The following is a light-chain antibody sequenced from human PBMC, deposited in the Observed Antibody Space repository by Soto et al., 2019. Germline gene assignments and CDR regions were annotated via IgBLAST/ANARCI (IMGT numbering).Light chain of an antibody. CDR3: QLYGISPQ. Sequence: DTVLTQSPGTLSLSPGERATLSCKTSQTSGSNFLAWYQHKPGQAPRLLIYASSNRATGIPDRFSGSASGPDFTLTINRLEPEDFAVYYCQLYGISPQFGQGTRLEIK. J-gene: IGKJ5*01. CDR2: ASS. CDR1: QTSGSNF. V-gene: IGKV3-20*01.